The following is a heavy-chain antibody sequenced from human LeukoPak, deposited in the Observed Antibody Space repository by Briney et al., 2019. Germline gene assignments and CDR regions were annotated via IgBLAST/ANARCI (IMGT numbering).Heavy chain of an antibody. D-gene: IGHD6-6*01. CDR3: ALVEYSSSSGLGRYNWFDP. J-gene: IGHJ5*02. CDR2: FDPVDGET. Sequence: ASVKVSCKVSGYTLTELSMHWVRQAPGKGLEWMGGFDPVDGETIYPQKFQGRVTMTEDTSTDTAYMELSSLRSEDTAVYYCALVEYSSSSGLGRYNWFDPWGQGTLVTVSS. V-gene: IGHV1-24*01. CDR1: GYTLTELS.